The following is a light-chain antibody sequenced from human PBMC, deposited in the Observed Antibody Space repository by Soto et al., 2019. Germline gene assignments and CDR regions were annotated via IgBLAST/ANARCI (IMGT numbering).Light chain of an antibody. CDR1: QSVSSN. J-gene: IGKJ2*01. V-gene: IGKV3-15*01. CDR3: QQYNNWPPMYT. Sequence: EIVMTQSPATLSVSPGERATLSCMASQSVSSNLAWYQQKPGQAHRLLIYGASPRATGIPARFSGSGSGTEFTLTISSLQSEDFAVYYCQQYNNWPPMYTFGQGTKLQIQ. CDR2: GAS.